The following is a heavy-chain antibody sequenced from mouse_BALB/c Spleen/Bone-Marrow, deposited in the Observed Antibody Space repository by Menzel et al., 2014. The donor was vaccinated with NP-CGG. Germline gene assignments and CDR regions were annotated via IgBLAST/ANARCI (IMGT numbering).Heavy chain of an antibody. CDR2: IWAGGST. V-gene: IGHV2-9*02. CDR1: GFSLTTYG. CDR3: ARGVRHFDY. Sequence: VKLVESGPGLVAPSQSLSITCTVSGFSLTTYGVHWVRQPPGKGLEWLGVIWAGGSTNYTSALMSRLSISKDNSKGQVFLKMNSLQTDDTAMYYCARGVRHFDYWGQGTTLTVSS. J-gene: IGHJ2*01.